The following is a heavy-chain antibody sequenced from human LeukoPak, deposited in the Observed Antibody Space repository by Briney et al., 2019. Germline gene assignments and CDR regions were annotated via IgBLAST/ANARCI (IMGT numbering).Heavy chain of an antibody. CDR1: GYTFTSYG. V-gene: IGHV1-18*01. Sequence: APVKVSCKASGYTFTSYGISWVRQAPGQGLEWMGWISAYNGNTNYAQKLQGRVTMTTDTSTSTAYMELRSLRSDDTAVYYCAAPSGSYNYYYGMDVWGQGTTVTVSS. CDR3: AAPSGSYNYYYGMDV. CDR2: ISAYNGNT. J-gene: IGHJ6*02. D-gene: IGHD1-26*01.